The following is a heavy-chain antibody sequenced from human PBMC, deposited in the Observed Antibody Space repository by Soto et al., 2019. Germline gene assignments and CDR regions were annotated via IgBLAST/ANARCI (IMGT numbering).Heavy chain of an antibody. V-gene: IGHV3-23*01. J-gene: IGHJ4*02. CDR3: AKDYYFDY. Sequence: EVQLLESGGGLAQPGGSLRLSCAASGFTFSSYAMSWVRQAPGKGLEWVSTISSGGSTYYAYCADSVKGRFTISRDNSRNTLYLQMNSLRAEDTAVYYCAKDYYFDYWGQGTLVTVSS. CDR1: GFTFSSYA. CDR2: ISSGGST.